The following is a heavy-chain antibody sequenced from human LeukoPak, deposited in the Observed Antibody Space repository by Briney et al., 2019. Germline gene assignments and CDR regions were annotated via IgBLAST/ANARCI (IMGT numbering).Heavy chain of an antibody. D-gene: IGHD5-12*01. CDR3: ARDARLLATMSFDS. J-gene: IGHJ4*02. CDR2: ISSGSSTI. CDR1: GVTFSSYN. V-gene: IGHV3-48*02. Sequence: GGSLRLSCAASGVTFSSYNMNWVRQAPGKGLEWVSYISSGSSTIFYADSVKGRFTISRDNAKNSLYLQMNSLSDEDTAVYFCARDARLLATMSFDSWGQGTLVTVSS.